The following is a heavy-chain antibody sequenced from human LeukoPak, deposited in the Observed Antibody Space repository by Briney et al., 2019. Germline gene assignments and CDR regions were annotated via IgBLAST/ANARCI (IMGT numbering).Heavy chain of an antibody. CDR1: DYSIRNGYY. CDR2: IYRSGST. Sequence: SETLSLTCTVSDYSIRNGYYWGWIRQPPGKGLEWIGNIYRSGSTFYNSSLKSRVTISVDTSKNQFSLMLNSVTAADTAVYYCARVPHGETTFGVVLYHFDPWGQGTLVTVSS. CDR3: ARVPHGETTFGVVLYHFDP. V-gene: IGHV4-38-2*02. J-gene: IGHJ5*02. D-gene: IGHD3-3*01.